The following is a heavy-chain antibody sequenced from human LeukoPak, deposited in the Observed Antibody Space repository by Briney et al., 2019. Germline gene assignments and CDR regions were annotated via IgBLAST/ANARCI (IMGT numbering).Heavy chain of an antibody. Sequence: ASVKVSCKASGYTFTGYYMHWVRQAPGQGLEWMGWINPNSGGTNYAQKLQGRVTMTTDTSTSTAYMELRSLRSDDTAVYYCARDTPFGDFWSGYKAFDYWGQGTLVTVSS. J-gene: IGHJ4*02. CDR1: GYTFTGYY. CDR3: ARDTPFGDFWSGYKAFDY. D-gene: IGHD3-3*01. V-gene: IGHV1-2*02. CDR2: INPNSGGT.